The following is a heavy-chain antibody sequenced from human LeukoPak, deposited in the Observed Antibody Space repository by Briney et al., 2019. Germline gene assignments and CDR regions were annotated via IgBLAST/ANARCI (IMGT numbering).Heavy chain of an antibody. CDR2: ISYDGSNK. D-gene: IGHD2-2*01. CDR1: GFTFSSYG. V-gene: IGHV3-30*03. CDR3: ARDRAVGVPADGHEFDY. J-gene: IGHJ4*02. Sequence: GGSLRLSCAASGFTFSSYGMHWVRQAPGKGLEWVAVISYDGSNKYYADSVKGRFTISRDNAKNSLYLQMNSLRAEDTAVYYCARDRAVGVPADGHEFDYWGQGTLVTVSS.